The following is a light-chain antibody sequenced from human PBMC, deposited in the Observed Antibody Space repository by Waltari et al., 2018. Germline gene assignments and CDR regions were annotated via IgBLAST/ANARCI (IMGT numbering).Light chain of an antibody. CDR3: CSYAGSRTPWV. Sequence: QSVLTQPASVSGSPGQSITISCTGSRSDVGNYNFVSWYQQHPAEAPKLVIYEGSKRPPGISIRFSGSKSGNTASLTSSRLQAEDEADYFCCSYAGSRTPWVFGGGTRVTVL. CDR1: RSDVGNYNF. V-gene: IGLV2-23*01. J-gene: IGLJ3*02. CDR2: EGS.